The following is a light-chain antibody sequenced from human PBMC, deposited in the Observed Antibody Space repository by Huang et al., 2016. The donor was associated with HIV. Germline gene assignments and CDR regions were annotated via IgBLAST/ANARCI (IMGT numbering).Light chain of an antibody. CDR1: QSVSSSY. J-gene: IGKJ4*01. V-gene: IGKV3-20*01. CDR3: QQYGSSRRLT. CDR2: GAS. Sequence: ETVLTQSPGTLSLSPGERATLSCRASQSVSSSYLAWYHQRPGQAPRLLSYGASIRATGIPDRFSGSGSGTDFTLTISRLEPEDFAVYYCQQYGSSRRLTFGGGTKVEIK.